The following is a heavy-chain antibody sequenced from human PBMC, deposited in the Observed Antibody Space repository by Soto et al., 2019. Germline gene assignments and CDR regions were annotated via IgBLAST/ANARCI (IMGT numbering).Heavy chain of an antibody. CDR2: IWYDGSNK. J-gene: IGHJ4*02. CDR3: ARDHMEYSSSQFDY. V-gene: IGHV3-33*01. CDR1: GFTFSSYG. D-gene: IGHD6-6*01. Sequence: QVQLVESGGGVVQPGRSLRLSCAASGFTFSSYGMHWVRQAPGKGLEWVAVIWYDGSNKYYADSGKGRFTISRDNSKNTLYLQMNSLRAEDTAVYYCARDHMEYSSSQFDYWGQGTLVTVSS.